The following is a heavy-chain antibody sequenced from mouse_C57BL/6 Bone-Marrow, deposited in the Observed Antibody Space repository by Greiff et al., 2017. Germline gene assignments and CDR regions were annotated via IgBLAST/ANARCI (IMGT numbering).Heavy chain of an antibody. Sequence: QVHVKQPGAELVKPGASVKMSCKASGYTFTSYWMHWVKQRPGQGLEWIGMIHPNSGSTNYNEKFKSKATLTVDKSSSTAYMQLSSLTSEDSAVYYCARAIYYKDYWGRGTSLTVTS. CDR3: ARAIYYKDY. CDR2: IHPNSGST. CDR1: GYTFTSYW. J-gene: IGHJ2*03. D-gene: IGHD2-1*01. V-gene: IGHV1-64*01.